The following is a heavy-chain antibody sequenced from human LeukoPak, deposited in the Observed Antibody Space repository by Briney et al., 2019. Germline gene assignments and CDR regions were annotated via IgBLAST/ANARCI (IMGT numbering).Heavy chain of an antibody. J-gene: IGHJ4*02. CDR3: ARADIVATSGFDY. V-gene: IGHV4-31*03. CDR2: IYYSGST. Sequence: SGTLSLTCTVSGGSISSGGYYWSWVRQHPGKGLEWIGYIYYSGSTYYNPSLKSRVTISVDTSKNQFSLKLSSVTAADTAVYYCARADIVATSGFDYWGQGTLVTVSS. CDR1: GGSISSGGYY. D-gene: IGHD5-12*01.